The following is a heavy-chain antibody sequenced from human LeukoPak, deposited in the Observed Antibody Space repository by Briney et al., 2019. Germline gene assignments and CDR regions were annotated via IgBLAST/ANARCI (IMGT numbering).Heavy chain of an antibody. CDR1: GFTFSSYSL. CDR2: IYYSGST. Sequence: LRLSCTASGFTFSSYSLNWVRQPPGKGLEWIGYIYYSGSTYYNPSLKSRVTISVDTSKNQFSLKLSSVTAADTAVYYCASNPTTYDSSGYFDYWGQGTLVTVSS. CDR3: ASNPTTYDSSGYFDY. V-gene: IGHV4-30-4*01. D-gene: IGHD3-22*01. J-gene: IGHJ4*02.